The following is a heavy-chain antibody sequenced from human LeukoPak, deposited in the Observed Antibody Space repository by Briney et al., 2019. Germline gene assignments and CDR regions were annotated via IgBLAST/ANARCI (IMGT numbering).Heavy chain of an antibody. V-gene: IGHV4-39*07. CDR1: GASISSSSDY. CDR2: IFYSGST. J-gene: IGHJ5*02. CDR3: ARGRGARSSRWYNWFDP. D-gene: IGHD6-13*01. Sequence: PSETLSLTCTVSGASISSSSDYWGWLRQPPGKVLEWIGSIFYSGSTYYNPSLKSRVTISIDTSKNQFSLEMSSVTAADTAVYYCARGRGARSSRWYNWFDPWGQGTLVTVSS.